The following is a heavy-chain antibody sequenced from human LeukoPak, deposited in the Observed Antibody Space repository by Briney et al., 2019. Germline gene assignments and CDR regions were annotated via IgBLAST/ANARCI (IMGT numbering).Heavy chain of an antibody. CDR2: MYYSGST. J-gene: IGHJ5*02. CDR3: ARPYYYDSRIDP. V-gene: IGHV4-30-4*01. CDR1: GGSISSGDYY. Sequence: TLSLTCTVSGGSISSGDYYWSWIRQPPGKGLEWIAYMYYSGSTYYNPSLKSRVTMSADTSKNQLSLRLSSVTAADTAVYYCARPYYYDSRIDPWGQGILVTVSS. D-gene: IGHD3-22*01.